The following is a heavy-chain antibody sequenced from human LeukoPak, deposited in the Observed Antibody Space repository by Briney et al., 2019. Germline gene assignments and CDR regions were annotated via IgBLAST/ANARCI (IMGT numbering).Heavy chain of an antibody. V-gene: IGHV4-31*03. D-gene: IGHD3-22*01. Sequence: PSQTLSLTCTVSGDSISSGGYFWSWIRQHPGKGLEWIGYIYYTGSTYYNPSLKSRVTISVDTSKNQFSLKLSSVTAADTAVYYCTRDGPRSSGYPDNWGQGALVTVSS. CDR2: IYYTGST. CDR3: TRDGPRSSGYPDN. J-gene: IGHJ4*02. CDR1: GDSISSGGYF.